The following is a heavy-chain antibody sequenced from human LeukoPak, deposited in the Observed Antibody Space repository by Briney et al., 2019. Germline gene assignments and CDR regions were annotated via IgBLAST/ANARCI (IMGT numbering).Heavy chain of an antibody. V-gene: IGHV1-69*05. J-gene: IGHJ4*02. CDR1: GGTFSSYA. D-gene: IGHD2-2*02. Sequence: GASVKVSCKASGGTFSSYAISWVRQAPGQGLEWMGRIIPIFGTANYAQKFQGRVTITTDESTSTAYMELSSLRSEDTAVYYCARDRGYCSSTSCYSTPHAFDYWGQGTLVTVSS. CDR3: ARDRGYCSSTSCYSTPHAFDY. CDR2: IIPIFGTA.